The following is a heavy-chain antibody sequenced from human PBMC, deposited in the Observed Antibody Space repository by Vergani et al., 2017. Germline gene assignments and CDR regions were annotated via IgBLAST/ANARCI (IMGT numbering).Heavy chain of an antibody. V-gene: IGHV4-61*02. J-gene: IGHJ4*02. CDR1: GKSIRSGSHY. CDR2: IHTGGST. D-gene: IGHD2-15*01. Sequence: QVKLQESGPGLLKPSQTLSLTCTVSGKSIRSGSHYWSWIRQPAGKGPEWIGQIHTGGSTDLNPSFKSRVSISVDTSKSHFSLKLNSVTVADTAVYYCARSRPYCTSGSCSAIWGQGTLVTVSS. CDR3: ARSRPYCTSGSCSAI.